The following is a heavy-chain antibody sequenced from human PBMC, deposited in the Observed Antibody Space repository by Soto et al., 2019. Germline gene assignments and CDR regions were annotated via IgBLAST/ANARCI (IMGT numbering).Heavy chain of an antibody. D-gene: IGHD6-19*01. J-gene: IGHJ4*02. CDR1: GFAFRSHG. Sequence: PGGSLRLSCVASGFAFRSHGMHWARQAPGKGLEWVSSFSGTGGIYYADSVKGRFTISRDNSKNTLYLQLNSLRAEDTAVYYCAKGYSSGWSEGYHDCWGQGTPVTVSS. CDR3: AKGYSSGWSEGYHDC. CDR2: FSGTGGI. V-gene: IGHV3-23*01.